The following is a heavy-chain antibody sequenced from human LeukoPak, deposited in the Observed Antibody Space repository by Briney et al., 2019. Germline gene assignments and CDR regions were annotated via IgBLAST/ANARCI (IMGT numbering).Heavy chain of an antibody. CDR2: VYHTGSS. CDR3: ARYGSESYYKAFDF. D-gene: IGHD3-10*01. CDR1: GDSIRSSY. V-gene: IGHV4-59*01. Sequence: SVTLSLTCSVSGDSIRSSYWSWIRQPPGKGLEWIGYVYHTGSSYYNPSLKSRATTSIDMSKNQFSLQLTSMTAADTAVYYCARYGSESYYKAFDFWGQGILVTVSS. J-gene: IGHJ4*02.